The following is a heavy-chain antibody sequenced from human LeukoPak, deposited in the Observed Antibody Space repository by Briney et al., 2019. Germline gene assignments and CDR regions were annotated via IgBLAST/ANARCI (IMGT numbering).Heavy chain of an antibody. CDR1: GGSFSGYY. V-gene: IGHV4-34*01. CDR3: ARLDIVVVPAAGA. Sequence: SETLSLTCAVYGGSFSGYYWSWIRQPPGKGLEWIGEINHSGSTNYNPSLKSRVTISVDTSKNQFSLKLSSVTAADTAVYYCARLDIVVVPAAGAWGQGTLVTVSS. J-gene: IGHJ5*02. CDR2: INHSGST. D-gene: IGHD2-2*03.